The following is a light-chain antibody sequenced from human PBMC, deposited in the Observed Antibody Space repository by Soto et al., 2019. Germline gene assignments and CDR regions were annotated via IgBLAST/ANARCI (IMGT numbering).Light chain of an antibody. Sequence: EIVMTQSPATLSVSPGERATLSCRARQSVSSKLAWYQQKPGQAPRLLIYGASTRATGIPGRFSGSGSGTEFTLTISSLQSEDFAVYYCQQYNNWPYTFGQGTKLEIQ. CDR2: GAS. CDR3: QQYNNWPYT. V-gene: IGKV3-15*01. J-gene: IGKJ2*01. CDR1: QSVSSK.